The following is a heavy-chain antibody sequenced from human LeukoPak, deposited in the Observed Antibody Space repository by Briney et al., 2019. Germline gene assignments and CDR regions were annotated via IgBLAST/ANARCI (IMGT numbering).Heavy chain of an antibody. CDR1: GGSISSSSYY. CDR2: IYYSGST. D-gene: IGHD2-15*01. Sequence: SETLSLTCTVSGGSISSSSYYWGWIRRPPGKGLEWIGSIYYSGSTYYNPSLKSRVTISVDTSKNQFSLKLSSVTAADTAVYYGTRVVVAATPVYYYYYMDVWGKGTTVTVSS. J-gene: IGHJ6*03. CDR3: TRVVVAATPVYYYYYMDV. V-gene: IGHV4-39*07.